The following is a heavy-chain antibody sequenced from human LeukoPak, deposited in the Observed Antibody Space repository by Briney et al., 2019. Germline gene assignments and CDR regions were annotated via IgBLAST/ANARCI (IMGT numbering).Heavy chain of an antibody. CDR2: IIPILGIA. Sequence: GSSVKVSCKASGGTFSSYTISWVRQAPGQGLEWVGRIIPILGIANYAQKFQGRVTITADKSTSTAYMELSSLRSEDTAVYYCASTRSSSWFDPWGQGTLVTVSS. CDR1: GGTFSSYT. D-gene: IGHD2-2*01. CDR3: ASTRSSSWFDP. J-gene: IGHJ5*02. V-gene: IGHV1-69*02.